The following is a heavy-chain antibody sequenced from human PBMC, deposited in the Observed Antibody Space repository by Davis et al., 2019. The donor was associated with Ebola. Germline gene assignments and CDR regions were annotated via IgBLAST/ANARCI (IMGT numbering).Heavy chain of an antibody. J-gene: IGHJ4*02. V-gene: IGHV5-51*01. D-gene: IGHD5-18*01. CDR1: GNSFSSHW. CDR3: ARRVNSYGYLVDY. CDR2: IYTGDSDT. Sequence: GESLKISCKDSGNSFSSHWIGWVRQMPGKGLDWKGIIYTGDSDTRYSPSFQGQVTISADKSINTAYLQWSSLKASDTAMYYCARRVNSYGYLVDYWGQGTLVTVSS.